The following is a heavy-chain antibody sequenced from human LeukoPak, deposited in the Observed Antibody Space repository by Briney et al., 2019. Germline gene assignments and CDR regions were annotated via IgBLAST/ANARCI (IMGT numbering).Heavy chain of an antibody. CDR3: AKSREVNGRDPQIDY. CDR2: VSGSGADI. V-gene: IGHV3-23*01. Sequence: GGSLTLSCAASGFAFIYYAMNWVRQAPGEWLEWVSSVSGSGADIYYADSVKGRFTISRDTSKNTLYLHMHNLSVEETAQSYCAKSREVNGRDPQIDYWGQGTLVTVSS. D-gene: IGHD1-26*01. CDR1: GFAFIYYA. J-gene: IGHJ4*02.